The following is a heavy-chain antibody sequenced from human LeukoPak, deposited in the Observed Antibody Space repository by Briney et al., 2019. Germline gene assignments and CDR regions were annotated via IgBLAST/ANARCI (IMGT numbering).Heavy chain of an antibody. CDR1: GGSISSGGYY. J-gene: IGHJ2*01. CDR3: ARGRSGTTVTTSWDFDL. D-gene: IGHD4-17*01. CDR2: IYHSGST. Sequence: SETLSLTCTVPGGSISSGGYYWSWIRQHPGKDLEWIGYIYHSGSTYYNPSLRSRVTTSVDTSKNQFSLKLSSVTAADTAVYYCARGRSGTTVTTSWDFDLWGRGTLVTVSS. V-gene: IGHV4-31*03.